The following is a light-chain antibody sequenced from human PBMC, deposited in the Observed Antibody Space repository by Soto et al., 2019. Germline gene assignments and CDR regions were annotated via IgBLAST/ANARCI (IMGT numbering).Light chain of an antibody. CDR2: GAS. CDR1: QSISSSN. Sequence: EIVLTQSPGTLFLSPGERATLSCRASQSISSSNLAWYQQKPGQAPRLLIYGASSRATGIPDRFSGSGSGTDFTLTIGRLEPEDFAVYFCQQYGSSPPATFGQGTNLEIK. J-gene: IGKJ2*01. CDR3: QQYGSSPPAT. V-gene: IGKV3-20*01.